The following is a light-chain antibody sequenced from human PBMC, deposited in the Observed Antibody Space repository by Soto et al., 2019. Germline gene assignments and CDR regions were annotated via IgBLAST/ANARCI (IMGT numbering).Light chain of an antibody. Sequence: DIQMTQSPSSLSASVGGRVPITCRASQGIRNDLGWYQQKQGKAPKGMIYAASSLQSGVPSRFSSSGSETECTLSISSLQPEDVATYFCQQIYSAPLTFGGGTKVDI. J-gene: IGKJ4*01. CDR1: QGIRND. CDR2: AAS. V-gene: IGKV1-17*01. CDR3: QQIYSAPLT.